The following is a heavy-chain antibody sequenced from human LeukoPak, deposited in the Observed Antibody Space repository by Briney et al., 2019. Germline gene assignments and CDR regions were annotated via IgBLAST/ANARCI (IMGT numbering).Heavy chain of an antibody. Sequence: GGSLRLSCAVSGFTVRTNYMTWVRQAPGKGLEWVAYIASDGNYRDYVDSVRGRFTVSRDNSKNTLYLQMDSLRAEDTAVYYCANLPYNWNEYFDDYWGQGTLVTVSS. CDR2: IASDGNYR. CDR3: ANLPYNWNEYFDDY. V-gene: IGHV3-30*02. CDR1: GFTVRTNY. D-gene: IGHD1-1*01. J-gene: IGHJ4*02.